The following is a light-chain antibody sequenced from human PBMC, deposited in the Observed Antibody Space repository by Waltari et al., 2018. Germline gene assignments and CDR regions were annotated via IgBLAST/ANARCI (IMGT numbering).Light chain of an antibody. CDR1: HSVDWY. CDR3: QQRRSWPLT. CDR2: DTS. J-gene: IGKJ4*01. Sequence: EIVLTQSPATLSLSPGERATLSCRASHSVDWYLAWYQQRPGQPPRLLIYDTSNRAPGIPARCRSSGSDTDFTLTISSLEPEDFAVYYCQQRRSWPLTFGGGTKVEIE. V-gene: IGKV3-11*01.